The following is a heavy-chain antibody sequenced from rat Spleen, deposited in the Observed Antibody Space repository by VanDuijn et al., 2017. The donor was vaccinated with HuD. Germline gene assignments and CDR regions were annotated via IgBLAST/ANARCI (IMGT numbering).Heavy chain of an antibody. D-gene: IGHD1-10*01. J-gene: IGHJ3*01. CDR3: ARLDNNWHCFAY. CDR1: GFTFSDYY. CDR2: ISYEGSST. V-gene: IGHV5-22*01. Sequence: EVQLVKSGGGLVQPGRSLKLSCAASGFTFSDYYMAWVRQAPKKGLEWVASISYEGSSTYYGDSVKGRFTITRDNAKSSLYLQMDSLRSEDTATYYLARLDNNWHCFAYWGQGSLVTVSS.